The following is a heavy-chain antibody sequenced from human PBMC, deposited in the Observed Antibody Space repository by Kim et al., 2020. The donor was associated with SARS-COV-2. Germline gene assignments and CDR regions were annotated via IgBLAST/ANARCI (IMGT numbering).Heavy chain of an antibody. CDR3: ARDLGPYCTNGVCTYA. D-gene: IGHD2-8*01. Sequence: SETLSLTCAVYGGSFSGYYWSWIHQPPGKGLEWIGEINHSGSTNYNPSLKSRVTISVDTSKNQFSLKLSSVTAADTAVYYCARDLGPYCTNGVCTYAWGQGTLVTVSS. CDR2: INHSGST. CDR1: GGSFSGYY. V-gene: IGHV4-34*01. J-gene: IGHJ5*02.